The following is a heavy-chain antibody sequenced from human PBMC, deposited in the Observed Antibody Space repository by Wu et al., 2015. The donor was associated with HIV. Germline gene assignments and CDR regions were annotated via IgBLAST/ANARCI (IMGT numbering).Heavy chain of an antibody. Sequence: QVQLVQSGAEVKKPGASVKVPCKASGYSFTGYYIHWVRQAPGQGLEWMGWINPHSGGTNYAQKFQGRVTMTGDTSSSTAYMELRSLRSDDTAVYYCARGVPWGPIAAEWFDPWGQGTLVTVSS. CDR1: GYSFTGYY. V-gene: IGHV1-2*02. CDR2: INPHSGGT. J-gene: IGHJ5*02. CDR3: ARGVPWGPIAAEWFDP. D-gene: IGHD6-25*01.